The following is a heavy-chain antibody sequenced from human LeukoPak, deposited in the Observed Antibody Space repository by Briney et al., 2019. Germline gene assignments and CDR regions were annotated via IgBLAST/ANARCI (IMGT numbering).Heavy chain of an antibody. CDR2: IGTSSSTM. V-gene: IGHV3-48*02. J-gene: IGHJ4*02. CDR1: GFTFTGDS. D-gene: IGHD6-13*01. Sequence: GGSLRLSCAASGFTFTGDSMNWVRQSPGKGLEWVSYIGTSSSTMSYPDSVKGRFTISRDNAKSSLNLQMNSLRDEDTAVYYCARGIAADGKALWGQGTLVTVSS. CDR3: ARGIAADGKAL.